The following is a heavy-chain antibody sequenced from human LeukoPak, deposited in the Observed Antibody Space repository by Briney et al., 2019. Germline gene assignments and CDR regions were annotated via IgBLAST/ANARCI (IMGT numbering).Heavy chain of an antibody. J-gene: IGHJ6*03. CDR3: ARAQGGDILTGYYNPYYYYMDV. CDR1: GGSINSSSYY. CDR2: IYYSGST. Sequence: PSETLSLTCTVSGGSINSSSYYWGWIRQPPGKGLEWIGSIYYSGSTYYNPSLKSRVTISVDRSKNQFSLKLSSVTAADTAVYYCARAQGGDILTGYYNPYYYYMDVWGKGTTVTVSS. V-gene: IGHV4-39*07. D-gene: IGHD3-9*01.